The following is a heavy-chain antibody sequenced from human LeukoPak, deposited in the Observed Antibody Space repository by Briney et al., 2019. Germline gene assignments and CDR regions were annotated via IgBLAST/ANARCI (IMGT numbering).Heavy chain of an antibody. D-gene: IGHD3-9*01. V-gene: IGHV3-21*04. CDR2: ISSSSSYI. CDR3: AKDSPVGFSLFDP. Sequence: GGPLRLSCAASGFTFSSYSMIWVRQAPGKGLEWVSSISSSSSYIFFADSVKGRFTISRDNSKNTLYLQMNSLRAEDTAVYYCAKDSPVGFSLFDPWGQGTLVTVSS. CDR1: GFTFSSYS. J-gene: IGHJ5*02.